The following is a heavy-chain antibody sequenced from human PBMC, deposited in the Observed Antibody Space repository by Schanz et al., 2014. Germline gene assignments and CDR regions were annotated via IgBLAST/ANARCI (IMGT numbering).Heavy chain of an antibody. CDR1: GFTVNTNY. J-gene: IGHJ3*01. CDR2: MYINSGST. D-gene: IGHD5-12*01. Sequence: EVRLVESGGGLIQPGGSLRLSCAVSGFTVNTNYMSWVRQAPGKGLEWISSMYINSGSTQYADSVKGRFIISRDSSKNTLFLQMNSLRAEDTAVYFCARDGGRDGYNWAFDVWGQGTLVTVSS. CDR3: ARDGGRDGYNWAFDV. V-gene: IGHV3-53*01.